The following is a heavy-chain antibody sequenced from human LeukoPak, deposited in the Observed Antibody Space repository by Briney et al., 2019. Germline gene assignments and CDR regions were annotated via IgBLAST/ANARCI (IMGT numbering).Heavy chain of an antibody. J-gene: IGHJ4*02. CDR1: GFTFSSYG. Sequence: GGSLRLSCAASGFTFSSYGMHWVRQAPGKGLEWVAVISYDGSNKYYADSVKGRFTISRDNSKNTLYLQMNSLRAEDTAVYYCAKEVTVAGRFDYWGQGTLVTVSS. CDR3: AKEVTVAGRFDY. D-gene: IGHD6-19*01. V-gene: IGHV3-30*18. CDR2: ISYDGSNK.